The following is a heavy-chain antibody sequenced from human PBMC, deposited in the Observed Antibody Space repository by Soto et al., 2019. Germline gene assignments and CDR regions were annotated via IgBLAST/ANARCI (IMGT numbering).Heavy chain of an antibody. CDR1: GFTFRGYS. J-gene: IGHJ6*02. D-gene: IGHD2-8*01. Sequence: ESGGGLVKPGGSLRLSCAASGFTFRGYSMAWVRQAPGKGLEWLSSITRSGTFIYYADSVRGRFTISRDNANNSLYLQMLGLRAEDTAIYYCARFLDCTDGICYTGSLDVWGQGTTVTVSS. V-gene: IGHV3-21*01. CDR2: ITRSGTFI. CDR3: ARFLDCTDGICYTGSLDV.